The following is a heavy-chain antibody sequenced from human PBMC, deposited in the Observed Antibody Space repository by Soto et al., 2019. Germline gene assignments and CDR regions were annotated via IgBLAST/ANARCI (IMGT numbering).Heavy chain of an antibody. D-gene: IGHD3-10*01. CDR3: ASWITRDGYNRYYVDY. Sequence: QVQLVQSGAEVKKPGSSVKVSCQTSGDTFRSYTISWVRQAPGQGLEWMGRIIPLLGVTNYAQNFQGRVTITADKSTSTAYMELSSLRSEDTAVYYCASWITRDGYNRYYVDYWGQGTVVTVSS. V-gene: IGHV1-69*02. CDR1: GDTFRSYT. J-gene: IGHJ4*02. CDR2: IIPLLGVT.